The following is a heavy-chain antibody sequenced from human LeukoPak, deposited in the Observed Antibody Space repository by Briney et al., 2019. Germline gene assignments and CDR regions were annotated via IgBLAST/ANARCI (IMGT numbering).Heavy chain of an antibody. CDR3: ARGARHHYDILTGYLDY. Sequence: SETLSLTCAVYGGSFSGYYWSWIRQPPGKGLEWIGEINHSGSTNYNPSLKSRVTISVDTSKNQFSLKLSSVTAADTAVYYCARGARHHYDILTGYLDYWGQGTLVTVSS. D-gene: IGHD3-9*01. CDR1: GGSFSGYY. V-gene: IGHV4-34*01. J-gene: IGHJ4*02. CDR2: INHSGST.